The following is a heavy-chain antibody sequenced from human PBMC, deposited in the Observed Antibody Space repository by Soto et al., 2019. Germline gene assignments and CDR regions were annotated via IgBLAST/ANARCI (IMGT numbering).Heavy chain of an antibody. V-gene: IGHV1-69*02. CDR3: ASGYGSGMGAYYYYMDV. D-gene: IGHD3-10*01. CDR1: GGTFSSYT. J-gene: IGHJ6*03. CDR2: IIPILGIA. Sequence: SVKVSCKASGGTFSSYTISWVRQAPGQGLEWMGRIIPILGIANYAQKFQGRVTITADKSTSTAYMELSSLRSEDTAVYYCASGYGSGMGAYYYYMDVWGKGTTVTVSS.